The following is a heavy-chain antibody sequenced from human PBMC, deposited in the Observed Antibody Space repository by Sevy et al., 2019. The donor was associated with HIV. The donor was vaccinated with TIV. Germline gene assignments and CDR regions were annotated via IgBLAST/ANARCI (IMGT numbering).Heavy chain of an antibody. V-gene: IGHV3-30*04. Sequence: GGSLRLSCAASGFTFVSYAMHWVRQAPGKGLEWVAMISSDRRNINYADSVKGRFTISRDTSKNTLLLQMNSLRAEDTAVYYCAKASYRDYYDSGGYETEWGQGTLVTVSS. J-gene: IGHJ4*02. CDR2: ISSDRRNI. CDR3: AKASYRDYYDSGGYETE. CDR1: GFTFVSYA. D-gene: IGHD3-22*01.